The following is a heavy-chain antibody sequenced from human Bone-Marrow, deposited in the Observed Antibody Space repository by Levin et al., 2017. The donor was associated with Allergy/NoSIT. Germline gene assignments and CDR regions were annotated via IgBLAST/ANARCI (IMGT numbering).Heavy chain of an antibody. Sequence: GESLKISCAASGFTFSSYSMNWVRQAPGKGLEWVSSISSSSSYIYYADSVKGRFTISRDNAKNSLYLQMNSLRAEDTAVYYCASDLRADRGRGYTWVPTIYYYYGMDVWGQGTTVTVSS. CDR3: ASDLRADRGRGYTWVPTIYYYYGMDV. CDR1: GFTFSSYS. D-gene: IGHD5-18*01. J-gene: IGHJ6*02. CDR2: ISSSSSYI. V-gene: IGHV3-21*01.